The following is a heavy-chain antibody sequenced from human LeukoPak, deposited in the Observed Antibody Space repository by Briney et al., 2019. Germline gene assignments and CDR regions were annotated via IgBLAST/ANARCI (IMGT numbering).Heavy chain of an antibody. Sequence: PSETLSLTCTVSSGSISSSSYYWGWIRQPPGKGLEWIGSIYYSGSTYYNPSLKSRVTISVDTSKNQFSLKLSSVTAADTAVYYCARQWYSYGNFDYWGQGTLVTVSS. D-gene: IGHD5-18*01. CDR2: IYYSGST. J-gene: IGHJ4*02. V-gene: IGHV4-39*01. CDR1: SGSISSSSYY. CDR3: ARQWYSYGNFDY.